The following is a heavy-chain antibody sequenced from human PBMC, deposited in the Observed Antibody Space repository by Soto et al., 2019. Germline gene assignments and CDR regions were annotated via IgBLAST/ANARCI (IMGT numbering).Heavy chain of an antibody. CDR2: IIPIFGTA. CDR3: ARGGVVVAASPYYYGMDV. V-gene: IGHV1-69*06. CDR1: GGTFSSYA. J-gene: IGHJ6*02. D-gene: IGHD2-15*01. Sequence: GASVKVSCKASGGTFSSYAISWVRQAPGQGLEWMGGIIPIFGTANYAQKFQGRVTITADKSTSTAYMELSSLRSEDTAVYYCARGGVVVAASPYYYGMDVWGQGTTVTVSS.